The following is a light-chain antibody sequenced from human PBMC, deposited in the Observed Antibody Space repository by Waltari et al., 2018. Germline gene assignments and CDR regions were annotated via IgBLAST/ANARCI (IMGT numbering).Light chain of an antibody. J-gene: IGKJ2*01. Sequence: HLTHSPPSLSASVGDRVTITCRASQGISTSLAWYQQRPGKAPKLLIYAASTLQRGVPSRFSGSASGTDFTLTISSLQPEDFATYYCQQLNSYTFGQGTKLEIK. V-gene: IGKV1-9*01. CDR2: AAS. CDR3: QQLNSYT. CDR1: QGISTS.